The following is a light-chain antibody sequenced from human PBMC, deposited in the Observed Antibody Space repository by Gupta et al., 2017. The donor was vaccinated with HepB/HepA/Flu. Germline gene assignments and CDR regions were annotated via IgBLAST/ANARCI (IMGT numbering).Light chain of an antibody. CDR2: GSS. CDR3: QQYNNWPPGTT. V-gene: IGKV3-15*01. J-gene: IGKJ5*01. CDR1: QSVSSN. Sequence: EIVMTQSPATLSVSPGERATLSCRASQSVSSNLAWYQQKPGQAPRLLIYGSSTRATGIPARFSGSGSGTEFTLTISSLQSEDFAVYDCQQYNNWPPGTTFGRGTRLEIK.